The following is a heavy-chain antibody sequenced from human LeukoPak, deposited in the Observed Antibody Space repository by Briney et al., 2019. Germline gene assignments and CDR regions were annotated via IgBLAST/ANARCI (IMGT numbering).Heavy chain of an antibody. J-gene: IGHJ6*02. Sequence: PSETLSLTCTVSGGSLSSYYWSWIRQPPGKGLEWIGYIYYSGSTNYNPSLKSRVTISVDTSKNQFSLKLSSVTAADTAVYYCARGYCSGGSCPYYYYYGMDVWGQGTTVTVSS. CDR3: ARGYCSGGSCPYYYYYGMDV. D-gene: IGHD2-15*01. CDR1: GGSLSSYY. V-gene: IGHV4-59*08. CDR2: IYYSGST.